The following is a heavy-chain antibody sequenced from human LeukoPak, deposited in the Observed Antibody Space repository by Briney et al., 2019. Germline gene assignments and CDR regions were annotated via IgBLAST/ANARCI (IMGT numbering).Heavy chain of an antibody. CDR1: GYTFTGYY. CDR2: INPNSGDT. J-gene: IGHJ4*02. CDR3: AKNPYEYYFDY. Sequence: GASVKVSCKASGYTFTGYYMHWVRQAPGQGFEWMGWINPNSGDTNYAQKFQGRVTMTRDTSINTAYMELSRLRTDDTAVYYCAKNPYEYYFDYWGQGTLVTVSS. V-gene: IGHV1-2*02. D-gene: IGHD5-12*01.